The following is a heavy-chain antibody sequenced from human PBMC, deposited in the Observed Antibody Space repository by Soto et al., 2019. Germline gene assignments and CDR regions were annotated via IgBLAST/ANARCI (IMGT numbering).Heavy chain of an antibody. CDR3: ASPQNSGYEHDAFDI. CDR1: GGTFSSYT. CDR2: IIPILGIA. Sequence: SVKVSCKASGGTFSSYTISWVRQAPGQGLEWMGRIIPILGIANYAQKFQGRVTITADKSTSTAYMELSSLRSEDTAVYYCASPQNSGYEHDAFDIWGQGTMVTVSS. J-gene: IGHJ3*02. D-gene: IGHD5-12*01. V-gene: IGHV1-69*02.